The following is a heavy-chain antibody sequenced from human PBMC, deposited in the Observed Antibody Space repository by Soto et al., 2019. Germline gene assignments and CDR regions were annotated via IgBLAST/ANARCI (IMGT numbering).Heavy chain of an antibody. J-gene: IGHJ5*01. CDR1: GFTFRSYA. CDR2: VSFDGSHK. Sequence: GGSLRLSWAASGFTFRSYAIHWVRQAPGKGLEWVADVSFDGSHKTYAVPVRGRFTLSRDNSKKTVYLQMNSLRAEDTAVYYCAKLGDAVSGFFDFWGQGTQVTVSS. CDR3: AKLGDAVSGFFDF. D-gene: IGHD3-3*01. V-gene: IGHV3-30*18.